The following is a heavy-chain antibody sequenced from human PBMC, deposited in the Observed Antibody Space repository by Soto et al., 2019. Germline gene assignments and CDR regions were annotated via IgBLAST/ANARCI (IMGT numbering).Heavy chain of an antibody. CDR3: ARDATMVRGVIKLNDY. J-gene: IGHJ4*02. CDR2: ISAYNGNT. Sequence: ASLKVYCKASGYTFTIDGISWVRKAPGQGLEWMGWISAYNGNTNYAQKLQGRVTMTTDTSTSTAYMELRSLRSDDTAVYYCARDATMVRGVIKLNDYWGQGTLVTVSS. V-gene: IGHV1-18*01. D-gene: IGHD3-10*01. CDR1: GYTFTIDG.